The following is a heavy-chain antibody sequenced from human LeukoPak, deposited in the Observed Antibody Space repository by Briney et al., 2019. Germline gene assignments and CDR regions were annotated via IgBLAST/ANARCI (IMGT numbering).Heavy chain of an antibody. CDR1: GYSFTTYW. CDR3: ARWLGGANVDY. Sequence: GESLKISCKGSGYSFTTYWIAWVRQMPGKGLEWMGIIYPSDSDTRYSPSFQGQVTISAGKSISTAYLQWSSLKASDTAMYYCARWLGGANVDYWGQGTLVTVSS. V-gene: IGHV5-51*01. CDR2: IYPSDSDT. J-gene: IGHJ4*02. D-gene: IGHD4/OR15-4a*01.